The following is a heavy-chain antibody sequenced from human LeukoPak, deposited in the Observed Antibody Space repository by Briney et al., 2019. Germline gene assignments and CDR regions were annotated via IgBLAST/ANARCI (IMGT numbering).Heavy chain of an antibody. CDR3: ARDWGLAGYVLDH. CDR2: ISSSSSDI. CDR1: GGSFSGYS. J-gene: IGHJ4*02. D-gene: IGHD3-16*01. Sequence: LSLTCAVYGGSFSGYSWSWIRQPPGKGLEWISYISSSSSDIYYADSVKGRFTISRDNAKNSLYLQMNSVRDEDTAMYYCARDWGLAGYVLDHWGQGTLVTVSS. V-gene: IGHV3-11*06.